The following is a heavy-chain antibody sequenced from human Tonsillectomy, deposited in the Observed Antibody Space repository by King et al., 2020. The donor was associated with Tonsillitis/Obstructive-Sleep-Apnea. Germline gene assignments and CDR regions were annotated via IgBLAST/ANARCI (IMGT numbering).Heavy chain of an antibody. D-gene: IGHD4-23*01. CDR2: ISDSGGST. J-gene: IGHJ4*02. Sequence: VQLVQSGGGLVQSGGSLRLSCAASGFTFSSYAMSWVRQAPGKGLEWVSVISDSGGSTYSADSVKGRFTISRDSSKNTLYLQMNSLRAEDTAVYYCAKLYGGNSGSHFDYWGQGTLVSVSS. CDR1: GFTFSSYA. V-gene: IGHV3-23*04. CDR3: AKLYGGNSGSHFDY.